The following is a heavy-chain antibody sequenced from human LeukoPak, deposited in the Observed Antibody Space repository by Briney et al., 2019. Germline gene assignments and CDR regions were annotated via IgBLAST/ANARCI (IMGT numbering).Heavy chain of an antibody. CDR3: ARISGWYGWFDP. Sequence: ASVKVSCKASGYTFTGYYMHWVRQAPGQGLEWMGWINPNSGGTNYAQKFQGRVTMTRDTSISTAYMEPSRLRSDDTAVYYCARISGWYGWFDPWGQGTLVTVSS. CDR2: INPNSGGT. V-gene: IGHV1-2*02. J-gene: IGHJ5*02. D-gene: IGHD6-19*01. CDR1: GYTFTGYY.